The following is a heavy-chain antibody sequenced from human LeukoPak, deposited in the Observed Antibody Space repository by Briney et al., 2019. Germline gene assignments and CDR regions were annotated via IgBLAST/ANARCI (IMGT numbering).Heavy chain of an antibody. CDR2: ISYDGSNK. CDR3: ARDALRFLEWYDAFDI. CDR1: GFTFSSYA. J-gene: IGHJ3*02. Sequence: PGRSLRLSCAASGFTFSSYAMHWVRQAPGKGLEWVAVISYDGSNKYYADSVKGRFTISRDNSKNTLYLQMNSLRAEDTAVYYCARDALRFLEWYDAFDIWGQGTMVTVSS. D-gene: IGHD3-3*01. V-gene: IGHV3-30-3*01.